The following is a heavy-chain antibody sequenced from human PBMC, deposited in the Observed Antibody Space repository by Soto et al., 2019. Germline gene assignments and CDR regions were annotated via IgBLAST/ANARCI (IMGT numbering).Heavy chain of an antibody. CDR3: VSGYSNYYYYGMDV. D-gene: IGHD4-4*01. CDR2: IDPSDSYT. CDR1: GYSFTSYW. Sequence: GESLKISCRGSGYSFTSYWISWVRQMPGKGLEWMGRIDPSDSYTNYSPSFQGHVTISADKSISTAYLQWSSLKASDTAMYYCVSGYSNYYYYGMDVWGQGTTVTVSS. J-gene: IGHJ6*02. V-gene: IGHV5-10-1*01.